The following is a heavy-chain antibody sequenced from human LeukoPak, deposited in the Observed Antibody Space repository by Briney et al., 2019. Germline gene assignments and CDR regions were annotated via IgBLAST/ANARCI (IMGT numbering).Heavy chain of an antibody. CDR1: GYTFTSYG. V-gene: IGHV1-18*01. CDR3: ARDWSLDYVWGSYRSDAFDI. Sequence: ASVKVSCKASGYTFTSYGISWVRQAPGQGLEWMGWISAYNGNTNYAQKLQGRVTMTTDTSTSTAYMELSSVTAADTAVYYCARDWSLDYVWGSYRSDAFDIWGQGTMVTVSS. CDR2: ISAYNGNT. J-gene: IGHJ3*02. D-gene: IGHD3-16*02.